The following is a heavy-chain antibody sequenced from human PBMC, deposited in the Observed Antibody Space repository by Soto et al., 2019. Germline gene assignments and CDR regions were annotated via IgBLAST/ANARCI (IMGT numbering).Heavy chain of an antibody. CDR3: TPWSYQVFGY. CDR1: GFTFGDYA. Sequence: LRLSCTASGFTFGDYAMSRVRQAPGKGLEWVGFIRSKAYGGTTEYAASVKGRFTIPRDDSKSIAYLQMNSLKTEDTAVYYCTPWSYQVFGYWGQGTLVTVSS. J-gene: IGHJ4*02. D-gene: IGHD3-10*01. CDR2: IRSKAYGGTT. V-gene: IGHV3-49*04.